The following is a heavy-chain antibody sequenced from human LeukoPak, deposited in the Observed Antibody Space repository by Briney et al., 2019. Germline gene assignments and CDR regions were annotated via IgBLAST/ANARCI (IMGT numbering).Heavy chain of an antibody. Sequence: GGSLRLSCAASGFTFSSDGMHWVRQAPGKGLEWVAVISYDGSNKYYADSVKGRFTISRDNSKNTLYLQMNSLRAEDTAVYYCAKEGPYSGTYWHFDYWGQGTLVTVSS. CDR2: ISYDGSNK. CDR1: GFTFSSDG. V-gene: IGHV3-30*18. D-gene: IGHD1-26*01. CDR3: AKEGPYSGTYWHFDY. J-gene: IGHJ4*02.